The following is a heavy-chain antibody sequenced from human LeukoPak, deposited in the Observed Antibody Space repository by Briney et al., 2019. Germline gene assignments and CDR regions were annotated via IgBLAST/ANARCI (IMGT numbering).Heavy chain of an antibody. CDR3: ARVVGYYGSGTHYYYYYMDV. D-gene: IGHD3-10*01. CDR2: ISSNGGST. V-gene: IGHV3-64*01. J-gene: IGHJ6*03. Sequence: AGGSLRLACSSSGFTFSDHYMHWVRQAPGKGLGYVSAISSNGGSTNYANSVKGRFTISRDNSKNTLYLQMGSLRADDMAVYYCARVVGYYGSGTHYYYYYMDVWGKGATVTISS. CDR1: GFTFSDHY.